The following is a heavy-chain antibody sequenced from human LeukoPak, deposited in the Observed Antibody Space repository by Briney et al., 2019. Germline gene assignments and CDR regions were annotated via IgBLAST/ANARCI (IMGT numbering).Heavy chain of an antibody. Sequence: PGGSLRLSCAASGFTFSSYSMNWVRQAPGKGLEWVSSISSSSSYIYYADSVKGRFTISRANAKNSLYLQMNSLRAEDTAVYYCARGYGGNSGDAFDIWGQGTMVTVSS. CDR3: ARGYGGNSGDAFDI. V-gene: IGHV3-21*01. D-gene: IGHD4-23*01. CDR2: ISSSSSYI. J-gene: IGHJ3*02. CDR1: GFTFSSYS.